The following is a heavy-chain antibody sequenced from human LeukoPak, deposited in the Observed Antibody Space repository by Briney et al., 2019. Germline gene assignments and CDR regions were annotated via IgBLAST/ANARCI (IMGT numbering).Heavy chain of an antibody. Sequence: SETLSLTCTVSGGSISSGDYYWSWIRQPPGKGLEWIGYIYYSGSTYYNPSLKSRVTISVDTSKNQFSLKLSSVTAADTAVYYCARARKTSCYNYWGQGTLVTVSS. CDR2: IYYSGST. CDR1: GGSISSGDYY. V-gene: IGHV4-30-4*01. J-gene: IGHJ4*02. CDR3: ARARKTSCYNY. D-gene: IGHD2-2*02.